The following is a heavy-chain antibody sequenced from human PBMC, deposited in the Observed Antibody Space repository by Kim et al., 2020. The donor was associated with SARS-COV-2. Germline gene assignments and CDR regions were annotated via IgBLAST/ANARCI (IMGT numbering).Heavy chain of an antibody. V-gene: IGHV3-23*01. CDR3: AKDFNYVPPES. CDR1: GFIFGSYA. J-gene: IGHJ5*02. D-gene: IGHD3-10*02. Sequence: GGSLRLSCTASGFIFGSYAMSWVRQAPAKGLEWVSAISGDAATTYYADSVKGRFTISRDNSKNSLYLQMSSLRAEDTAVYFCAKDFNYVPPESWGQGTLVTVSS. CDR2: ISGDAATT.